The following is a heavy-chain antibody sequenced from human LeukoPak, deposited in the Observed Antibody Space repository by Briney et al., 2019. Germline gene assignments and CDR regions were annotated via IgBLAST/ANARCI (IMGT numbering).Heavy chain of an antibody. CDR1: GFTFSSSW. D-gene: IGHD2-15*01. CDR3: ARGIGRFDY. CDR2: IREDGSEK. J-gene: IGHJ4*02. V-gene: IGHV3-7*01. Sequence: GGSLRLSCAASGFTFSSSWMTWVRQAPGKGLEWVASIREDGSEKTSVDSVKGRFTISRDNAKNSLYLQMDSLRAEDTAVYYCARGIGRFDYWGQGTLVTVSS.